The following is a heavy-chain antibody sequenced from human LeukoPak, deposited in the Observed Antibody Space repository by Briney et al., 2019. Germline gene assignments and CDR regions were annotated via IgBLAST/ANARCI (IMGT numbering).Heavy chain of an antibody. D-gene: IGHD5-12*01. CDR1: GGSISSYY. CDR3: ARVPLAHYYYYGMDV. J-gene: IGHJ6*02. CDR2: IYYSGST. V-gene: IGHV4-59*01. Sequence: PSETLSLTCTVSGGSISSYYWSWIRQPPGKGLEWIGYIYYSGSTNYNPSLKSRVTISVDTSKNQFSLKLSSVTAADTAVYYCARVPLAHYYYYGMDVWGQGTTVTVSS.